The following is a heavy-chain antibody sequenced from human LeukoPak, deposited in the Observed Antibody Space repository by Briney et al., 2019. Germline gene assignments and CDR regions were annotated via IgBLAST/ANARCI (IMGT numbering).Heavy chain of an antibody. Sequence: SVKVSCKASGGTFSSYAISWVRQAPGQGLEWMGRIIPIFGIANYAQKFQGRVTITADKSTSTAYMELSSLRSEDTAVYYCARGFQPAAAGDYWGQGTLVTVSS. V-gene: IGHV1-69*04. CDR2: IIPIFGIA. CDR1: GGTFSSYA. CDR3: ARGFQPAAAGDY. D-gene: IGHD6-13*01. J-gene: IGHJ4*02.